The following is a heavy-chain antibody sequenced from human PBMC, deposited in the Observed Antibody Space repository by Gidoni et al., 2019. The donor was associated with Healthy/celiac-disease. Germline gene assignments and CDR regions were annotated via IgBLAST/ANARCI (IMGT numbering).Heavy chain of an antibody. CDR3: ARDSNPYSSGWSDAFDI. CDR1: GYTFTGYY. D-gene: IGHD6-19*01. V-gene: IGHV1-2*04. CDR2: INPNSGGT. J-gene: IGHJ3*02. Sequence: QVQLVQSGAVVKKPGASVNVSCKASGYTFTGYYMHWVRQAPGQGLEWMGWINPNSGGTNYAQKFQGWVTMTRDTSISTAYMELSRLRSDDTAVYYCARDSNPYSSGWSDAFDIWGQGTMVTVSS.